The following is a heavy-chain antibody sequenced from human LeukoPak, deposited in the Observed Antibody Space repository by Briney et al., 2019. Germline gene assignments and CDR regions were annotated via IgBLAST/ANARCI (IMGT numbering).Heavy chain of an antibody. CDR2: MNPNSGNT. CDR1: GYTFTSYD. V-gene: IGHV1-8*01. J-gene: IGHJ4*02. Sequence: ASVKVSCKASGYTFTSYDINWVRQATGQGLEWMGWMNPNSGNTGYAQKFQGRVTMTRNSSITTAYMELSSLRSEDTAVYYCARKHGRCSDGSCYYPDYWGQGTLVTVSS. D-gene: IGHD2-15*01. CDR3: ARKHGRCSDGSCYYPDY.